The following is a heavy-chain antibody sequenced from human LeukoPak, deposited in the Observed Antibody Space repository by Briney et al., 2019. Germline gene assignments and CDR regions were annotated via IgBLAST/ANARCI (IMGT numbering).Heavy chain of an antibody. J-gene: IGHJ4*02. CDR3: ARDLYSSSRNNFDY. D-gene: IGHD6-13*01. V-gene: IGHV3-74*03. Sequence: GGSLRLSCAASGFTFSSYWMHWVRQAPGKGLVWVSRINSDGSSTTYADSVKGRFTISRDNSKNTLYLQMNSLRAEDSAVYYCARDLYSSSRNNFDYWGQGTLVTVSS. CDR1: GFTFSSYW. CDR2: INSDGSST.